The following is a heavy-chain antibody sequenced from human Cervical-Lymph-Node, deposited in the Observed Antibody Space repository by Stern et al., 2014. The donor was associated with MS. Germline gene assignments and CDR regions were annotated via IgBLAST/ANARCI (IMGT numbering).Heavy chain of an antibody. Sequence: QVQLVQSGAEVKKPGASVTLSCKASGYTFTSQYIHWLRKAPGQGLAWMGIVNPGTGANSYAKKFQDRVTMTREPSSSKVFMHQSSLTSEDTAVYFCARDPTRYGVYDGVFDLWGQGTMVTVSS. CDR2: VNPGTGAN. CDR1: GYTFTSQY. CDR3: ARDPTRYGVYDGVFDL. J-gene: IGHJ3*01. V-gene: IGHV1-46*03. D-gene: IGHD5/OR15-5a*01.